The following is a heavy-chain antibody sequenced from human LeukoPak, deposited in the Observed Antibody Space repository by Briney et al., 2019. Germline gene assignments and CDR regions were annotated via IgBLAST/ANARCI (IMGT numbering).Heavy chain of an antibody. CDR2: ISGSGGST. J-gene: IGHJ6*02. CDR3: AKRGITGTTKGYYYYGMDV. CDR1: GFTFSSYA. Sequence: GGSLRLSCAASGFTFSSYAMSWVRQAPGEGLEWVSAISGSGGSTYYADCVKGRFTISRDNSKNTLYLQMNSLRAEATAVYYCAKRGITGTTKGYYYYGMDVWGQGTTVTVSS. D-gene: IGHD1-7*01. V-gene: IGHV3-23*01.